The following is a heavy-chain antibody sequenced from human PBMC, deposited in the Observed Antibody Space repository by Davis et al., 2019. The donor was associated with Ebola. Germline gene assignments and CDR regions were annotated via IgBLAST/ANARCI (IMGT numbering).Heavy chain of an antibody. V-gene: IGHV3-73*01. CDR2: IRSKANSYAT. D-gene: IGHD1-26*01. J-gene: IGHJ4*02. Sequence: GESLKISCAASGFTFSGSAMHWVRQASGKGLEWVGRIRSKANSYATAYAASVKGRFTISRDDSKNTAYLQMNSLKTEDTAVYYCTTTRGYSGSYHDYWGQGTLVTVSS. CDR3: TTTRGYSGSYHDY. CDR1: GFTFSGSA.